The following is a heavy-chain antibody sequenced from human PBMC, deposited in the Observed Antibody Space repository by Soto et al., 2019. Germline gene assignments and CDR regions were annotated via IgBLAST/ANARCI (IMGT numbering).Heavy chain of an antibody. CDR3: ARWDTTVTSFDY. CDR2: MNPNSGNT. CDR1: GYTFTSYD. J-gene: IGHJ4*02. Sequence: ASVKVSCKASGYTFTSYDINWVRQATGQGLEWMGWMNPNSGNTGYAQKFQGRVTMTRNTSISTAYMELSSLRSEDTAMYYCARWDTTVTSFDYWGQGTLVTVSS. D-gene: IGHD4-17*01. V-gene: IGHV1-8*01.